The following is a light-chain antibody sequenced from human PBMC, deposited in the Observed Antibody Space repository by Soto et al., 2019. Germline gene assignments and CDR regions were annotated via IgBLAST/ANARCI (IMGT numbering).Light chain of an antibody. CDR1: QSISGW. J-gene: IGKJ2*01. CDR2: DAS. Sequence: DIQMTQSPSTLSAYVGHRVTITCRASQSISGWLAWYRQKPGKAPKLLIYDASTLESGVPSRFRGSGSETEFTLTISSLQPDDSATYYCQQYKSLYTFGQGTKLEI. CDR3: QQYKSLYT. V-gene: IGKV1-5*01.